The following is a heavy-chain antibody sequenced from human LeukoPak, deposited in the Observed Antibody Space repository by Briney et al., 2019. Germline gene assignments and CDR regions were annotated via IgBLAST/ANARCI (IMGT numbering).Heavy chain of an antibody. CDR1: RFTFSSYG. Sequence: PGGSLRLSCAASRFTFSSYGTHWVRRAPGKGLEWVAVISYDGSNKYYADSLKGRFTISRDNSKNTLYRKMNSLRAEETALYYCAKGDYGDYSFDYWGQGTLVTVSS. J-gene: IGHJ4*02. V-gene: IGHV3-30*18. CDR3: AKGDYGDYSFDY. D-gene: IGHD4-17*01. CDR2: ISYDGSNK.